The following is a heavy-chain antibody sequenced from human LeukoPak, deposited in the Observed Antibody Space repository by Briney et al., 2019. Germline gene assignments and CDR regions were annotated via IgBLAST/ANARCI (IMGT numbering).Heavy chain of an antibody. J-gene: IGHJ3*02. CDR2: ISGSGGST. V-gene: IGHV3-23*01. Sequence: GGSLRLSCAASGFTFSSYAMSWVRQAPGKGLEWVSAISGSGGSTYYADSVKGRFTISRDNSKNTLYLQMNSLRAEDTAVYYCAGHVSAGDAFDIWGQGTMVTVSS. D-gene: IGHD2-15*01. CDR1: GFTFSSYA. CDR3: AGHVSAGDAFDI.